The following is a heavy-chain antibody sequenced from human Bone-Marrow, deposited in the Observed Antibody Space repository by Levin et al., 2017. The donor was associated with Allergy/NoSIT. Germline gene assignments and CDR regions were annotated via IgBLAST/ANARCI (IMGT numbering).Heavy chain of an antibody. J-gene: IGHJ3*01. CDR2: IYHTGST. Sequence: SQTLSLTCNVSGVSITSSGYFWAWIRQPPGKGLEWIATIYHTGSTYFNPSLKSRVSISADTSKNQFSLKVRSVTATDTAVYYCARQSPRQRYAFDFWGRGTMVPVSS. CDR1: GVSITSSGYF. CDR3: ARQSPRQRYAFDF. V-gene: IGHV4-39*01. D-gene: IGHD1-1*01.